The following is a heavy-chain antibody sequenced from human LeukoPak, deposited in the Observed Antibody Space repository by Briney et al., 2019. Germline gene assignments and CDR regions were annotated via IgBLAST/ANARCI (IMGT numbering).Heavy chain of an antibody. Sequence: GGSLRLSCAASGFTFSSYWMSWVRQAPGKGLEWVSAISGSGGSTYYADSVKGRFTISRDNSKNTLYLQMNSLRAEDTAVYYCAKDLTVTHYYYYGMDVWGQGTTVTVSS. CDR1: GFTFSSYW. D-gene: IGHD4-17*01. V-gene: IGHV3-23*01. J-gene: IGHJ6*02. CDR2: ISGSGGST. CDR3: AKDLTVTHYYYYGMDV.